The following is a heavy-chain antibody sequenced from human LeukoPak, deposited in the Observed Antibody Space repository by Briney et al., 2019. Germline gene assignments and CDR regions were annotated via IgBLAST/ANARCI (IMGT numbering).Heavy chain of an antibody. CDR2: IWYDGSNR. CDR3: ARDHSGTYDNVLDY. J-gene: IGHJ4*02. D-gene: IGHD3-10*01. Sequence: GRSLRLSCAASGFIFSSYGIHWVRQAPGKGLEWVAVIWYDGSNRYYADSLKGRLTISRDNSKNTLYLQMNSLRAEETAVYYCARDHSGTYDNVLDYWGQGTLVTVSS. V-gene: IGHV3-33*01. CDR1: GFIFSSYG.